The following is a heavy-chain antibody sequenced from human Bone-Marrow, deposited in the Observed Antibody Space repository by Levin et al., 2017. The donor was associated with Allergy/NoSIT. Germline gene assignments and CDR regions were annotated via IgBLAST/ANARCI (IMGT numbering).Heavy chain of an antibody. CDR1: GFTVTSNY. Sequence: GESLKISCTASGFTVTSNYINWVRQAPGKGLEWVALIYSGGSTNYADSVKGRFTISRDNSKNTVYLQMNSLRGDDTAVYYCARDPNAAATGTFGWGQGTLVTVSS. D-gene: IGHD6-13*01. V-gene: IGHV3-66*01. J-gene: IGHJ4*02. CDR2: IYSGGST. CDR3: ARDPNAAATGTFG.